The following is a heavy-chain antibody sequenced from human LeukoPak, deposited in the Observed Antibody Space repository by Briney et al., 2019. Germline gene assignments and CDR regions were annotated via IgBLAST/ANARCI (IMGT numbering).Heavy chain of an antibody. D-gene: IGHD2-2*01. V-gene: IGHV1-18*01. Sequence: ASVKVSCKASGYTFTSYGITWVRQAPGQGLEWMGWISAYNGNTKYAQKLQGRVTMTTDTSTSTAYMELRSLRSDDTAVYYCARGPIIDIAIVPAAAEYYYMDVWGKGTTVTVSS. CDR2: ISAYNGNT. CDR3: ARGPIIDIAIVPAAAEYYYMDV. CDR1: GYTFTSYG. J-gene: IGHJ6*03.